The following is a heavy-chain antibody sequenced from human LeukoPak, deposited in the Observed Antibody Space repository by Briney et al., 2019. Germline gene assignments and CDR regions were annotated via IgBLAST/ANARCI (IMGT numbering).Heavy chain of an antibody. CDR1: GGSISSNSYY. V-gene: IGHV4-39*01. D-gene: IGHD3-3*01. J-gene: IGHJ4*02. CDR2: IYYSGST. CDR3: ARFPLLEWLFDY. Sequence: SETLSLTCTISGGSISSNSYYWGWIRQPPGKGLEWIGSIYYSGSTYYNPSLKSRVTISVDTSKNQFSLKLSSVTAADTAVYYCARFPLLEWLFDYWGQGTLVTVSS.